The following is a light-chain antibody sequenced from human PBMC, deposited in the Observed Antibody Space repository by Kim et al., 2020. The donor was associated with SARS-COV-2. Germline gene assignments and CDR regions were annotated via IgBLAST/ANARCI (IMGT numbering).Light chain of an antibody. CDR1: SSDVGGYNY. V-gene: IGLV2-14*04. J-gene: IGLJ1*01. CDR3: SSYTSSSTRV. CDR2: DVS. Sequence: GQSFTISCTATSSDVGGYNYVSWYKQHPGKAPKLMIYDVSKRPSGVSNRFSGSKSGNTASLTISGLQAEDEADYYCSSYTSSSTRVFGTGTKVTVL.